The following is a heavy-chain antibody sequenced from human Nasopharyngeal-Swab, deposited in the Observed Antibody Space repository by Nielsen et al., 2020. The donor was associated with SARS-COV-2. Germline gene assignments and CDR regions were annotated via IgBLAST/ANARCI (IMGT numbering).Heavy chain of an antibody. CDR3: ARLSQQWLVDYYYCGMDV. V-gene: IGHV1-69*13. D-gene: IGHD6-19*01. Sequence: SVKVSCKASGGTFSSYAISWVRQAPGQGLEWMGGIIPIFGTANYAQKFQGRVTITADESTSTAYMELSSLRSEDTAVYYCARLSQQWLVDYYYCGMDVWGQGTTVTVSS. CDR1: GGTFSSYA. J-gene: IGHJ6*02. CDR2: IIPIFGTA.